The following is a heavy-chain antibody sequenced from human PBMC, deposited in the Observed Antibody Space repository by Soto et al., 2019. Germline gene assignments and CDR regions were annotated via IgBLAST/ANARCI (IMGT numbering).Heavy chain of an antibody. Sequence: ASVKVSCKASGYTFTGYYMHWVRQAPGQGLEWMGWINPNSGGTNYAQKFQGWVTMTRDTSISTAYMELSRLRSDDTAVYYCAIDGPVMTPTGSAFDIWGQGTMVTVSS. V-gene: IGHV1-2*04. J-gene: IGHJ3*02. D-gene: IGHD3-9*01. CDR1: GYTFTGYY. CDR3: AIDGPVMTPTGSAFDI. CDR2: INPNSGGT.